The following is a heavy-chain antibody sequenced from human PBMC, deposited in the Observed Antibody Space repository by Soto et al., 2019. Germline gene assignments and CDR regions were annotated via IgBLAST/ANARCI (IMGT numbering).Heavy chain of an antibody. CDR2: IDPDSGAT. D-gene: IGHD2-8*02. CDR3: ARGDYGTGGYPFPYFDY. V-gene: IGHV1-2*02. CDR1: GYSFTGYY. Sequence: ASVKVSCKASGYSFTGYYIHWVRQAPGQGLEWMGWIDPDSGATNYAQNFQGRVTLTSDTSISTASMDLTSLTSDDTAVYYCARGDYGTGGYPFPYFDYWGQGTLVTVSS. J-gene: IGHJ4*02.